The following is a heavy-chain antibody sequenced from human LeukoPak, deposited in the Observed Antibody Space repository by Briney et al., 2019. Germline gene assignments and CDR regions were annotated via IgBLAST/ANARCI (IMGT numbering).Heavy chain of an antibody. Sequence: GGSLRLSCAASGFTFSSYAMSWVRQAPGKGLEWVSAISGSGGSTYYADSVKGRFTISRDNSKNTLYLQMNSLRAEDTAVYYCARGAYRISWPGIDYWGQGTLVTVSS. J-gene: IGHJ4*02. V-gene: IGHV3-23*01. CDR3: ARGAYRISWPGIDY. CDR1: GFTFSSYA. CDR2: ISGSGGST. D-gene: IGHD3-16*02.